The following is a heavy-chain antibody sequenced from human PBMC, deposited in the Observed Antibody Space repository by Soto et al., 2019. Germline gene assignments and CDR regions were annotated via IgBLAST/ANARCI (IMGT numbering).Heavy chain of an antibody. CDR1: GFSFSIYA. V-gene: IGHV3-23*01. CDR2: ISGGGGST. Sequence: GGSLRLSCAASGFSFSIYAMNWVRQAPGKGLEWVSGISGGGGSTYYADSVKGRFTVSRDNSKNTLYLQMNSLRAEDTAIYYCARVYSSLSSYDYWGQGTLVTVSS. CDR3: ARVYSSLSSYDY. D-gene: IGHD5-18*01. J-gene: IGHJ4*02.